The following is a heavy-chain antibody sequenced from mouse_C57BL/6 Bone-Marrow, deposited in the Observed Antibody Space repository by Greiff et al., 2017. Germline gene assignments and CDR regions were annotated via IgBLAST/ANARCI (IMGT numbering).Heavy chain of an antibody. Sequence: EVQLQQSGPELVKPGASVKISCRASGYSFTGYYMNWVKQSPEKSLEWIGEINPSTGGTTYNQKFKAKATLTVDKSSSTAYMQLKSLTSEDSAVYYCARSGLLRAWGQAALVPVSA. CDR1: GYSFTGYY. CDR3: ARSGLLRA. J-gene: IGHJ3*01. D-gene: IGHD1-1*01. CDR2: INPSTGGT. V-gene: IGHV1-42*01.